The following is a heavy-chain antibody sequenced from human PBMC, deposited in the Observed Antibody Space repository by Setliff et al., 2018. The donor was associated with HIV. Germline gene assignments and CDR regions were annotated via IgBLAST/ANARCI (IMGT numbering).Heavy chain of an antibody. V-gene: IGHV3-30*18. D-gene: IGHD5-12*01. J-gene: IGHJ4*02. CDR3: AKGGDTGYFWDFDY. Sequence: HPGGSLRLSCATSGFTFTSFGMHWVRKAPGKGLEWGSFISYDAGSVFYADSVKGRFAIPRDNSQSTLDLQMNSLRPEDTAFYSFAKGGDTGYFWDFDYWGRGTLVTVSS. CDR1: GFTFTSFG. CDR2: ISYDAGSV.